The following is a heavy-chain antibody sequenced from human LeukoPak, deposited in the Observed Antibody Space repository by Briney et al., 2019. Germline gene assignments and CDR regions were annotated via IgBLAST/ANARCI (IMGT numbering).Heavy chain of an antibody. CDR3: AKDRPYYGSGRVHRYAFDI. CDR2: INWDGGST. Sequence: GGSLRLSCAASGFTFDDYGMSWVRQAPGKGLEWVSGINWDGGSTGYADSVKGRFTISRDNAKNSLYLQMNSLRAEDTAVYYCAKDRPYYGSGRVHRYAFDIWGQGTMVTVSS. CDR1: GFTFDDYG. J-gene: IGHJ3*02. D-gene: IGHD3-10*01. V-gene: IGHV3-20*04.